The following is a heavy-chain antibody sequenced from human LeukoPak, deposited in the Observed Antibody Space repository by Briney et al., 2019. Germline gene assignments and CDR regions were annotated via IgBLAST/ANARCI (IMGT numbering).Heavy chain of an antibody. CDR1: GFIFSSYW. J-gene: IGHJ4*02. V-gene: IGHV3-74*01. D-gene: IGHD2-21*01. CDR3: ARETEGDDY. CDR2: INSDGSST. Sequence: TGGSLRLSCAASGFIFSSYWMHWVRQAPGKGLVWVSRINSDGSSTTYADSVKGRFTISRDNAMNTLYLQMNSLRAEDTAVYYCARETEGDDYWGQGTLVTVSA.